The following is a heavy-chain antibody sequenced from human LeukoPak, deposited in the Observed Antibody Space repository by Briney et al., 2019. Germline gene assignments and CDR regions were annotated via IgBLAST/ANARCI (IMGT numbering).Heavy chain of an antibody. CDR2: IYHSGST. CDR1: GGSISSSSYY. CDR3: AREVAADGRGGFDY. D-gene: IGHD6-13*01. V-gene: IGHV4-30-2*01. J-gene: IGHJ4*02. Sequence: SETLSLTCTVSGGSISSSSYYWSWIRQPPGKGLEWIGYIYHSGSTYYNPSLKSRVTISVDRSKNQFSLKLSSVTAADTAVYYCAREVAADGRGGFDYWGQGTLVTVSS.